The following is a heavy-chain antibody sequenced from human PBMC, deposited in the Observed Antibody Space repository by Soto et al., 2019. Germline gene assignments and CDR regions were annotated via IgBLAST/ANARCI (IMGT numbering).Heavy chain of an antibody. J-gene: IGHJ6*02. CDR2: ISYSGSS. CDR3: AGNYNVDV. V-gene: IGHV4-61*01. D-gene: IGHD1-7*01. CDR1: GVSGSGGSYY. Sequence: SETLSLNCTVSGVSGSGGSYYWSWVRQPPGKGLQFIGYISYSGSSNYNPSLKCRVTISVDTSKNQFSLRLSSVTAADTAMYYCAGNYNVDVWGQGTTVTVSS.